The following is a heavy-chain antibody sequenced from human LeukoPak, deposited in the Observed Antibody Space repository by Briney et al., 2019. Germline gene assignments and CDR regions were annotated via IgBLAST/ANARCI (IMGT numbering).Heavy chain of an antibody. V-gene: IGHV1-69*04. Sequence: SVKVSCKASGGTFSSYAISWVRQAPGQGLEWMGRIIPILGIANYAQKFQGRVTITADKSTSTAYMELSSLRSEDTAVYYCARVGYYYDSSGFFGAFDIWGQGTMVTVSS. CDR1: GGTFSSYA. D-gene: IGHD3-22*01. J-gene: IGHJ3*02. CDR2: IIPILGIA. CDR3: ARVGYYYDSSGFFGAFDI.